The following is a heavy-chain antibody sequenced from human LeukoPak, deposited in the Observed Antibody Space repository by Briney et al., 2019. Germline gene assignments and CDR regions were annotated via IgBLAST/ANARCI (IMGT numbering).Heavy chain of an antibody. D-gene: IGHD3-22*01. CDR2: ISWNSKNI. V-gene: IGHV3-9*01. CDR3: AKGDRDSSGFYYYYGMDV. Sequence: TGGSLTLSCAASGFTLDDYAMFWVRQAPGKGLEWVSGISWNSKNIGYAASVKGRFTISRDNAKNSLYLQMNSLRAEDTAFYYCAKGDRDSSGFYYYYGMDVWGQGTTVTVSS. CDR1: GFTLDDYA. J-gene: IGHJ6*02.